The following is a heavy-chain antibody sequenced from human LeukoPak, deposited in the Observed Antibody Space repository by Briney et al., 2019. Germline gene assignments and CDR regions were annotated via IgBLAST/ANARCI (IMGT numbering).Heavy chain of an antibody. CDR1: GGSFSGYY. CDR3: ASRRYCSGGGCYGDY. CDR2: INHSGST. V-gene: IGHV4-34*01. D-gene: IGHD2-15*01. Sequence: SETLSLTCAVYGGSFSGYYWSWIRQPPGKGLEWIGEINHSGSTNYNPSLKSRVTISVDTSKNQFSLKLSSVTAADTAVYYCASRRYCSGGGCYGDYWGQGTLVTVSS. J-gene: IGHJ4*02.